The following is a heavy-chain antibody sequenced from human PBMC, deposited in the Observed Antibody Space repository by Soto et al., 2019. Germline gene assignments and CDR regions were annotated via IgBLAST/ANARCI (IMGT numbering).Heavy chain of an antibody. J-gene: IGHJ6*02. D-gene: IGHD4-4*01. Sequence: PSEALSLICTVSGGSISSSSYYWGWIRQPPGKGLEWIGSIYYSGSTYYNPSLKSRVTISVDTSKNQFSLKLSSVTAADTAVYYCATNYAYYYYYGMDVWGQGTTVTVSS. CDR2: IYYSGST. CDR1: GGSISSSSYY. V-gene: IGHV4-39*01. CDR3: ATNYAYYYYYGMDV.